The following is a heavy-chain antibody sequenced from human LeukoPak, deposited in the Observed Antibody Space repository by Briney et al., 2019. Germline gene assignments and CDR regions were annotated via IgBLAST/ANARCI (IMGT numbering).Heavy chain of an antibody. CDR3: ASLGVVVAALNWFDP. CDR2: ISGSSSYI. V-gene: IGHV3-21*01. Sequence: TGGSLRLSCAASGFTFSTYSMNWVRQAPGKGLEWVSSISGSSSYIYYADSVKGRFTISRDNAKNSLYLQMNSLRAEDTAVYYCASLGVVVAALNWFDPWGQGTLVTVSS. J-gene: IGHJ5*02. CDR1: GFTFSTYS. D-gene: IGHD2-15*01.